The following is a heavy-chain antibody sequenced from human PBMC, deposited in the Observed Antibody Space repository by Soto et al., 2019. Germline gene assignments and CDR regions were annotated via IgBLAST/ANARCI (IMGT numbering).Heavy chain of an antibody. V-gene: IGHV4-34*01. CDR3: ARGLQLLWFGELFAYFDY. CDR1: GGSFSGYY. CDR2: INHSGST. Sequence: LETLSLTCAVYGGSFSGYYWSWIRQPPGKGLEWIGEINHSGSTNYNPSLKSRVTISVDTSKNQFSLKLSSVTAADTAVYYCARGLQLLWFGELFAYFDYWGQGNLVTVSS. J-gene: IGHJ4*02. D-gene: IGHD3-10*01.